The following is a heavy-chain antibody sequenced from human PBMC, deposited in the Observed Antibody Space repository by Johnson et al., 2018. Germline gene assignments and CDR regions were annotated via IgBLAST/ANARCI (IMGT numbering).Heavy chain of an antibody. CDR2: IIPIFGTA. D-gene: IGHD3-3*01. CDR3: ARDRVLRFLGGLSAATGGFHAYYYYGMDV. CDR1: GGTFSSYA. V-gene: IGHV1-69*01. J-gene: IGHJ6*02. Sequence: QVQLVESGAEVKKPGSSVKVSCKASGGTFSSYAISWVRQAPGQGLEWMGGIIPIFGTANYAQKFQGRVTITADESTSTAYMELSSLRSEDTAVYYCARDRVLRFLGGLSAATGGFHAYYYYGMDVWGQGTTVTVSS.